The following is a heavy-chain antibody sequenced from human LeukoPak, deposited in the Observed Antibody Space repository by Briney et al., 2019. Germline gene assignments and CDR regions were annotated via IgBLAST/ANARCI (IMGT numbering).Heavy chain of an antibody. D-gene: IGHD6-19*01. V-gene: IGHV3-23*01. CDR1: GFTFSSYA. CDR2: ISSDGGSS. Sequence: GGSLRLSCAASGFTFSSYAMSWVRQAPGKGLEWVSAISSDGGSSYYADSVKGRFTISRDNSKNTLYLQMNSLRAEDTAVYYCAKLKSVAGTRYFDYWGQGTLVTVSS. J-gene: IGHJ4*02. CDR3: AKLKSVAGTRYFDY.